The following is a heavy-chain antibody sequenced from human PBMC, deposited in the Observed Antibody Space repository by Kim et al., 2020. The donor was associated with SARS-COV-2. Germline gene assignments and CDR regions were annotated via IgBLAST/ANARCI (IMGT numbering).Heavy chain of an antibody. CDR3: ARGNAYSNWFDP. Sequence: SVKVSCKASGGTFSSYAISWVRQAPGQGLEWMGGIIPIFGTANYAQKFQGRVTITADESTSTAYMELSSLRSEDTAVYYCARGNAYSNWFDPWGQGTLVTVSS. J-gene: IGHJ5*02. V-gene: IGHV1-69*13. CDR1: GGTFSSYA. D-gene: IGHD4-4*01. CDR2: IIPIFGTA.